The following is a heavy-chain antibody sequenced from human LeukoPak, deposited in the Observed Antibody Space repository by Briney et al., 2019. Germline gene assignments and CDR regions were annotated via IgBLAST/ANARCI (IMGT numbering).Heavy chain of an antibody. CDR1: GFTFNKYT. Sequence: GGSLRLSCAASGFTFNKYTMNWVRQAPGKGLEWVSYISSGSVYIYYADSMKGRFIISRDNAKNSMYLQMYSLRAEDTAVYYCARGPKYISATGPYYFDYWGQGTPVTVSS. J-gene: IGHJ4*02. V-gene: IGHV3-21*05. D-gene: IGHD6-13*01. CDR3: ARGPKYISATGPYYFDY. CDR2: ISSGSVYI.